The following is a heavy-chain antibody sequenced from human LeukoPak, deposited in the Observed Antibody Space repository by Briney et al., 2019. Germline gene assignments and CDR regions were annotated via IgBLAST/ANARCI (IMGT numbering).Heavy chain of an antibody. D-gene: IGHD1-26*01. CDR3: ATDLSSSGSYYEVHY. CDR2: FDPEDGET. J-gene: IGHJ4*02. V-gene: IGHV1-24*01. Sequence: ASVKVSCKVSGYTLTELSMHWVRQAPGKGLEWMGGFDPEDGETIYAQKFQGRVTMTEDTSTDTAYMELSSLRSEDTAVYHCATDLSSSGSYYEVHYWGQGTLVTVSS. CDR1: GYTLTELS.